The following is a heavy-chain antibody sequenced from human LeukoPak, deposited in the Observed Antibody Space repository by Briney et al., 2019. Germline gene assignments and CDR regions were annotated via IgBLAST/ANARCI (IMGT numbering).Heavy chain of an antibody. D-gene: IGHD3-10*01. CDR3: ASGDTMVRGVIRPIDY. V-gene: IGHV3-48*03. CDR1: GFTFSSYE. Sequence: PGGSLRLSCAASGFTFSSYEMNWVRQAPGKGLEWVSYISSSGSTIYYADSVKGRFTISRDNAKNSLYLQMNSLRAEDTAVYYCASGDTMVRGVIRPIDYWGQGTLVTVSS. CDR2: ISSSGSTI. J-gene: IGHJ4*02.